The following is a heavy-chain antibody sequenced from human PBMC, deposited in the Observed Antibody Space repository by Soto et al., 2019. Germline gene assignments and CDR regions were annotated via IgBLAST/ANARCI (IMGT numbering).Heavy chain of an antibody. D-gene: IGHD2-2*01. Sequence: QVQLVQSGAEVKKPGASVKVSCKASGYTFTGYYMHWVRQAPGQGLEWMGRINPNSGGTNYAQKFQGWVTMTRDTSISTAYMELSRLRSDDTAVYYCARLASDIVVVPAATTQIYGDQDYWGQGTLVTVSS. J-gene: IGHJ4*02. CDR2: INPNSGGT. CDR1: GYTFTGYY. V-gene: IGHV1-2*04. CDR3: ARLASDIVVVPAATTQIYGDQDY.